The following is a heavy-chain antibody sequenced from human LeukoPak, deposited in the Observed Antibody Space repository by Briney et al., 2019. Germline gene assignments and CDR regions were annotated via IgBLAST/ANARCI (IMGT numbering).Heavy chain of an antibody. V-gene: IGHV3-23*01. CDR3: AQGPGSFDYFDS. CDR1: GFTFSSYS. D-gene: IGHD6-13*01. J-gene: IGHJ4*02. CDR2: ISGSGVVT. Sequence: PGGSLRLSCAASGFTFSSYSMNWVRQAPGKGLEWVSSISGSGVVTYYADSVKGRFTISRDNYKNTVYLSMNSLGAEDTAIYFCAQGPGSFDYFDSWGQGTLVTVSS.